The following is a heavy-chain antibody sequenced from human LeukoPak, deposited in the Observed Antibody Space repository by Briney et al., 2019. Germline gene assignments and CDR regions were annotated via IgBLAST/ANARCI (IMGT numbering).Heavy chain of an antibody. CDR3: AKVRWPDYDILTGYYWDY. CDR1: GFTFSSYA. D-gene: IGHD3-9*01. V-gene: IGHV3-23*01. J-gene: IGHJ4*02. Sequence: GGSLRLSCAASGFTFSSYAMSWVRQAPGKGLEWVSAISGSGGSTYNADSVKGRFTISRDNSKNTLYLQMNSLRAEDTAVYYCAKVRWPDYDILTGYYWDYWGQGTLVTVSS. CDR2: ISGSGGST.